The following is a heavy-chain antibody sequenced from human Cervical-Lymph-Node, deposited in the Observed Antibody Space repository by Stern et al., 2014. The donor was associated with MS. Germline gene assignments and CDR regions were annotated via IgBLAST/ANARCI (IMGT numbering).Heavy chain of an antibody. Sequence: EVQLVESGGGLVQPGGFLRLSCAASGFDFSYYWLSWVRQAPGKGLEWVANIKQDGSEKFYVDSVKGRFTVSRDNAKNLLYLQMRSLRAEDTAVYYCARDLPTPGTQPFAYWGLGTLVTVSS. CDR3: ARDLPTPGTQPFAY. J-gene: IGHJ4*02. CDR2: IKQDGSEK. V-gene: IGHV3-7*01. D-gene: IGHD6-13*01. CDR1: GFDFSYYW.